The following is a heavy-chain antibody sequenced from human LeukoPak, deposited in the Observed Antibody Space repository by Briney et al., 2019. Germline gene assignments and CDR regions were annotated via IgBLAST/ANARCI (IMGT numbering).Heavy chain of an antibody. CDR2: ISGSGGSS. CDR1: GFTFSSYA. V-gene: IGHV3-23*01. J-gene: IGHJ4*02. Sequence: GGSLRLSCAASGFTFSSYAMSWVRQAPGKGLEWVSAISGSGGSSYYADSVKGRFTSSRDNPKNTMYLQMNSLNAEHPPVYYCAPYSRSYYSYRRQGTLVSVSS. D-gene: IGHD1-26*01. CDR3: APYSRSYYSY.